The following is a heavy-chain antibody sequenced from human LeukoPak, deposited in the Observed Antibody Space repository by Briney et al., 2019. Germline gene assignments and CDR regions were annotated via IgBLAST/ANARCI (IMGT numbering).Heavy chain of an antibody. Sequence: GGSLRLSCAASGFTFTDFAMNWVRQAPWKGLEWVSGIGGGGTNTDYADSVKGRFTISRDNSKNTLTLQMSSLRADDTAVYFCAKDARGYHRPIDHWGQGILVTVSS. J-gene: IGHJ4*02. D-gene: IGHD3-22*01. CDR2: IGGGGTNT. V-gene: IGHV3-23*01. CDR1: GFTFTDFA. CDR3: AKDARGYHRPIDH.